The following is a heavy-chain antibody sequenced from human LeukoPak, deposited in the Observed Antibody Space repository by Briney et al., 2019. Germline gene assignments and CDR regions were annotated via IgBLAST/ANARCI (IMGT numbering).Heavy chain of an antibody. D-gene: IGHD3-10*01. CDR2: INPNSGGT. CDR3: AISMVRGVIYFDY. CDR1: GYTFTGYY. V-gene: IGHV1-2*02. J-gene: IGHJ4*02. Sequence: ASVKVSCKASGYTFTGYYMHWVRQAPGQGLEWMGWINPNSGGTNYAQKFQGRVTMTRDTSISKAYMELSRLRSDDTAVYYCAISMVRGVIYFDYWGQGTLVTVSS.